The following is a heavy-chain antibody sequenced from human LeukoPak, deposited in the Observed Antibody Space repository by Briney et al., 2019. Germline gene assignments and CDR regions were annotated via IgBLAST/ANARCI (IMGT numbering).Heavy chain of an antibody. CDR3: AREGHDYSNYLRGDAFDI. Sequence: GGSLRLSCAASGFTFSSYSMNWVRQAPGKGPEWVSYISGSSGSEDYADSVRGRFTISRDNAKNSLYLQMNSLRAEDTAVYYCAREGHDYSNYLRGDAFDIWGQGTMVTVSS. D-gene: IGHD4-11*01. V-gene: IGHV3-48*04. J-gene: IGHJ3*02. CDR2: ISGSSGSE. CDR1: GFTFSSYS.